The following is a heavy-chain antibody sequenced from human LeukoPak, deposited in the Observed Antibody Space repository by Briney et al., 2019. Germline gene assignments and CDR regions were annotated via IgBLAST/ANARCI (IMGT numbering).Heavy chain of an antibody. CDR3: ARTPPPTIVGAHYFDY. Sequence: ASVKVSCKASGYTFTSYGINWVRQAPGHGLEWMGWISTYNGYTNYAQNLQCRVTMTTDTSASTVYLELRSLRSDDTAVYYCARTPPPTIVGAHYFDYWGQGTLVTVSS. V-gene: IGHV1-18*01. CDR2: ISTYNGYT. D-gene: IGHD1-26*01. J-gene: IGHJ4*02. CDR1: GYTFTSYG.